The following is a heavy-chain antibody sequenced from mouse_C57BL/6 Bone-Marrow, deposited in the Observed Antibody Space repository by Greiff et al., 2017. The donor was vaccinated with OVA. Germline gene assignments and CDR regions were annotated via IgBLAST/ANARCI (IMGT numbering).Heavy chain of an antibody. CDR1: GFNIKDDY. J-gene: IGHJ3*01. V-gene: IGHV14-4*01. CDR3: TTKRFYSNPWFAY. CDR2: IDPENGDT. Sequence: VQLQQSGAELVRPGASVKLSCTASGFNIKDDYMHCVKQRPEQGLEWIGWIDPENGDTEYASKFQGKATITADTSSNTAYLQLSSLTSEDTAVYYCTTKRFYSNPWFAYWGQGTLVTVSA. D-gene: IGHD2-5*01.